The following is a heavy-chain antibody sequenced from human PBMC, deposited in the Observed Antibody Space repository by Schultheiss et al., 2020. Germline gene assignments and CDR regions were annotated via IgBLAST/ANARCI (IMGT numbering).Heavy chain of an antibody. D-gene: IGHD2-15*01. V-gene: IGHV2-70*12. CDR2: IDWDDDK. CDR3: AHEIAAKYNWFDP. CDR1: GFSLSTSGMC. J-gene: IGHJ5*02. Sequence: TLSLTCTFSGFSLSTSGMCVSWIRQPPGKALEWLARIDWDDDKYYSTSLKTRLTISKDTSKNQVVLTMTNMDPVDTATYYCAHEIAAKYNWFDPWGQGTLVNVYS.